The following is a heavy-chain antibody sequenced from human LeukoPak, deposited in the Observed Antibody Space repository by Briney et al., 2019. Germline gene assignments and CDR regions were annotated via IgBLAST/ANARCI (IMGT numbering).Heavy chain of an antibody. CDR1: GYTFTGYY. V-gene: IGHV1-2*02. D-gene: IGHD3-3*01. CDR2: INPNSGGT. CDR3: ARDERYYDFWSGYYTQYYYYGMDV. Sequence: ASVKVSCKASGYTFTGYYMHWVRQAPGQGLEWMGWINPNSGGTNYAQKFQGRVTMTRDTSISTAYMELSRLRSDDTAVYYCARDERYYDFWSGYYTQYYYYGMDVWGQGTTVTASS. J-gene: IGHJ6*02.